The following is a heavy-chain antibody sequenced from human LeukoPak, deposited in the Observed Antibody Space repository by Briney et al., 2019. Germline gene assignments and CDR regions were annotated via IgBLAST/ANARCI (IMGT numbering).Heavy chain of an antibody. J-gene: IGHJ4*02. D-gene: IGHD5-24*01. V-gene: IGHV5-51*01. Sequence: GESLKISRKGSGYIFTTYWIGRVRQMPGKGLEWMGIIYPVDSDTRYIPPFQRHVTISADRSSSTAYLQWSSLKTSDTAIYYCESRKKGMATAGFDYWGQGTLVTVSS. CDR1: GYIFTTYW. CDR3: ESRKKGMATAGFDY. CDR2: IYPVDSDT.